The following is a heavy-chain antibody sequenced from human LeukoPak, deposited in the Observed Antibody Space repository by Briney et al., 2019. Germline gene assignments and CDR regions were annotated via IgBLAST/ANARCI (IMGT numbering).Heavy chain of an antibody. CDR1: GGSISSGGYY. Sequence: PSQTLSLTCTVSGGSISSGGYYWSWIRQHPGKGLEWIAYIYYSGSTYYNPSLKSRVTISVDTSKNQFSLKLSSVTAADTAVYYCARGQTYYDILTEVWWFDPWGQGTLVTVSS. CDR3: ARGQTYYDILTEVWWFDP. CDR2: IYYSGST. V-gene: IGHV4-31*03. J-gene: IGHJ5*02. D-gene: IGHD3-9*01.